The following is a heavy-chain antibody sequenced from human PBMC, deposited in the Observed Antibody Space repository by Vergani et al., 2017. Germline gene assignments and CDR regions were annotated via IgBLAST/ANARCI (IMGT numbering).Heavy chain of an antibody. CDR3: ARPSYGSEYDSYYGLNV. V-gene: IGHV3-48*01. D-gene: IGHD3-10*01. Sequence: EVSLMESGGDLVQPGGSLTASCVGPGFMFNNSAMHWVCQAPGKGLEWVAYISLSGATKYYADSVAGRFTVSRDSVKNSVSLHLNSLRADETTVYYCARPSYGSEYDSYYGLNVGGQGTTVIVSS. CDR2: ISLSGATK. CDR1: GFMFNNSA. J-gene: IGHJ6*02.